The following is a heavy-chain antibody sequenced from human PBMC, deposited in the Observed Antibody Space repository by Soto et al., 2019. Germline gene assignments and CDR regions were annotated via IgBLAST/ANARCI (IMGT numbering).Heavy chain of an antibody. D-gene: IGHD1-26*01. CDR2: ISFDGTNK. CDR1: GFTFSSYG. CDR3: AKDADPSGSYYFDY. Sequence: PGGSLRLSCAASGFTFSSYGMHWVRQAPGKGLEWVAVISFDGTNKYNADSVKGRFTISRDNSKNTLYLQMAGLRAEDTAVYYCAKDADPSGSYYFDYWGQGTLVTVSS. J-gene: IGHJ4*02. V-gene: IGHV3-30*18.